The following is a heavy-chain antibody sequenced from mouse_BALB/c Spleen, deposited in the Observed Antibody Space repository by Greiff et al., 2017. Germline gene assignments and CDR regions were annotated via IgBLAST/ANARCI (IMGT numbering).Heavy chain of an antibody. D-gene: IGHD2-14*01. Sequence: ESGPGLVKPSQSLSLTCSVTGYSITSGYYWNWIRQFPGNKLEWMGYISYDGSNNYNPSLKNRISITRDTSKNQFFLKLNSVTTEDTATYYCAGGYRYDWYFDVWGAGTTVTVSS. CDR3: AGGYRYDWYFDV. J-gene: IGHJ1*01. V-gene: IGHV3-6*02. CDR2: ISYDGSN. CDR1: GYSITSGYY.